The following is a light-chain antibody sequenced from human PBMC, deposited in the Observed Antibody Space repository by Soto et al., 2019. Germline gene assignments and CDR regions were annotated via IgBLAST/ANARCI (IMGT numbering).Light chain of an antibody. CDR1: SSDVGGYNY. Sequence: QSALTQPASVSGAPGQSIAISCTGTSSDVGGYNYVSWYQQHPGKAPKLMLYEVSDRPSGVSSRLSGSKSGSTASLTISGLQAEDEGDYYCCSPTTTSTLVFGTGTKLTVL. J-gene: IGLJ1*01. V-gene: IGLV2-14*01. CDR3: CSPTTTSTLV. CDR2: EVS.